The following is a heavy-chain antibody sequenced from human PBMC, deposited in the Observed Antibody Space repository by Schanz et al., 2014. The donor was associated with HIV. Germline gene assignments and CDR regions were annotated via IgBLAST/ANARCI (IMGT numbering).Heavy chain of an antibody. D-gene: IGHD4-17*01. CDR3: TRNGYGGELTDWYFDL. CDR1: GFTFSMYA. V-gene: IGHV3-23*01. CDR2: ISGSGGTT. Sequence: EVQVLESGGGIIQPGGSLRLSCAASGFTFSMYAMSWVRQAPGKGLEWVSVISGSGGTTYFADSVKGRFTISRDNSKSTLYLQTNSLRPEDTAIYYCTRNGYGGELTDWYFDLWGRGTLVTVSS. J-gene: IGHJ2*01.